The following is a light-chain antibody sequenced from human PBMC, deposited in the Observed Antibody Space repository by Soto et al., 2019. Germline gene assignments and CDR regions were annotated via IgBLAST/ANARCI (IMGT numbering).Light chain of an antibody. V-gene: IGKV3-15*01. J-gene: IGKJ1*01. CDR1: QSVSSN. CDR3: YQYDSWT. CDR2: GAS. Sequence: EIVMTQSPATLSVSPGGRATVSCRSSQSVSSNLAWYQQKPGPALLLLISGASTTAIRIPARCSGSGSETALTLIIIQLQAEEAAVYQYYQYDSWTFGQGTKVDIK.